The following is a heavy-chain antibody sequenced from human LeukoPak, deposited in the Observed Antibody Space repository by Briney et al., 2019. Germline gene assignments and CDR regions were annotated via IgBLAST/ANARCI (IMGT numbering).Heavy chain of an antibody. CDR1: GFTFSSYG. V-gene: IGHV3-30*02. Sequence: GGSLRLSCAASGFTFSSYGMHWVRQAPGKGLEWVALIRYDGSNKYYADSVKGRFTISRDNSKNTLYLQMNSLRAEDTAVYYCATDRIYDSSGYYAGHYFDYWGQGTLVSVSS. D-gene: IGHD3-22*01. J-gene: IGHJ4*02. CDR3: ATDRIYDSSGYYAGHYFDY. CDR2: IRYDGSNK.